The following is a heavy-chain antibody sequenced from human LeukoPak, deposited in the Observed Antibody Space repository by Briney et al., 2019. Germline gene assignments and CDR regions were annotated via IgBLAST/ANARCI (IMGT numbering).Heavy chain of an antibody. D-gene: IGHD3-22*01. CDR1: GFTFSSYA. CDR3: AKGHYYGSSGSPGGDY. Sequence: GGSLRLSCAASGFTFSSYAMSWVRQAPGKGLEWVSAISGSGGSTYYADSVKGRFTISRDNSKNTLYLQMNSLRAEDTAVYYCAKGHYYGSSGSPGGDYWGQGTLVTVSS. CDR2: ISGSGGST. J-gene: IGHJ4*02. V-gene: IGHV3-23*01.